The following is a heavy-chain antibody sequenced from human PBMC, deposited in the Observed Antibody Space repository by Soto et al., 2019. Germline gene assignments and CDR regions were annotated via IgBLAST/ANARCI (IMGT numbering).Heavy chain of an antibody. Sequence: GGSLRLSCAASRFTFSSYSMNWVPQAPGKGLEWVSYISNGGNTIYYADSVKGRFTISRDNAKNSLYLQMNSLRDEDTAVYHCARGNYYDRSGYRYYFDSWGQGT. CDR1: RFTFSSYS. D-gene: IGHD3-22*01. V-gene: IGHV3-48*02. CDR2: ISNGGNTI. J-gene: IGHJ4*02. CDR3: ARGNYYDRSGYRYYFDS.